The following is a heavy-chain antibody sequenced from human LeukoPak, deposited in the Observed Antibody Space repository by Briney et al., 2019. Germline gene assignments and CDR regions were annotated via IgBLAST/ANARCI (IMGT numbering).Heavy chain of an antibody. CDR2: VYTSGIT. J-gene: IGHJ4*02. V-gene: IGHV4-61*02. Sequence: SETLSLTCTVSGGSISSGSYYWSWIRQPAGKGLEWIGRVYTSGITNYSPSPKSRVTISVDTSKNQFSLKLSSVTAADTAVYYCATHTHVQLAFDYWGQGTLVTVSS. CDR1: GGSISSGSYY. D-gene: IGHD6-13*01. CDR3: ATHTHVQLAFDY.